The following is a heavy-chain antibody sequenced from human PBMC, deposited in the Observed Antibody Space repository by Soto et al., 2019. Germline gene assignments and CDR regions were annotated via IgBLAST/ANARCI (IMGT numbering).Heavy chain of an antibody. V-gene: IGHV3-30*18. J-gene: IGHJ6*02. D-gene: IGHD6-13*01. CDR3: AKDVAAAGTGYYYGMDV. Sequence: AGGSLRLSCAASGFTFSSYGMHWVRQAPGKGLEWVAVISYDGSNKYYADSVKGRFTISRDNSKNTLYLQMNSLRAEDTAVYYCAKDVAAAGTGYYYGMDVWGQGTTVTVSS. CDR2: ISYDGSNK. CDR1: GFTFSSYG.